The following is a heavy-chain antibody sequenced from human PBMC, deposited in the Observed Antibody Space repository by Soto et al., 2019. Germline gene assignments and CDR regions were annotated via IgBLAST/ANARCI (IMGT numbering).Heavy chain of an antibody. D-gene: IGHD4-17*01. V-gene: IGHV2-5*02. CDR2: IYWDDDK. CDR1: GFSLSTYHMG. J-gene: IGHJ4*02. Sequence: KESGPTLVRPAQTLTLTCDFSGFSLSTYHMGVAWIRQPPGEALEWLALIYWDDDKRYSPSLKDRLAISKDTSSNQVVLTITNIDPGDSATYFCAHAGDYDLLTFDHWGPGTLVTVSS. CDR3: AHAGDYDLLTFDH.